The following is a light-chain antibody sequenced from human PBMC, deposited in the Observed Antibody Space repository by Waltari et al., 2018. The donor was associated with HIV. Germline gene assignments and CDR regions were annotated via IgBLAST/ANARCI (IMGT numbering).Light chain of an antibody. CDR3: QVRVSNTVV. CDR1: NLGRQN. J-gene: IGLJ2*01. V-gene: IGLV3-9*01. CDR2: RDN. Sequence: SYELTQPLSVSVALGQPATITCGGNNLGRQNLCWYQQKPGQAPVLIIYRDNTRPSGIPERFSGSNSGNTATLTIRRAQAGDEADYYCQVRVSNTVVFGGGTNLTVL.